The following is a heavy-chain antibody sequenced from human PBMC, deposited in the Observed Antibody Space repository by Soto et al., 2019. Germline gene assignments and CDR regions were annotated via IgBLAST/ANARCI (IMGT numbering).Heavy chain of an antibody. CDR1: GYTFSNFG. V-gene: IGHV1-18*01. CDR3: ARVIMIFGVANLGSYFDY. D-gene: IGHD3-3*01. Sequence: QVQLVQSGTEVKKPGASVKVSCKASGYTFSNFGLSWVRQAPGQGREWMGWISPRNGQTIYAQNFQGRVTMTTDTSTATAHMELRSLISDDTAVYYCARVIMIFGVANLGSYFDYWGQGPLVTVSA. CDR2: ISPRNGQT. J-gene: IGHJ4*02.